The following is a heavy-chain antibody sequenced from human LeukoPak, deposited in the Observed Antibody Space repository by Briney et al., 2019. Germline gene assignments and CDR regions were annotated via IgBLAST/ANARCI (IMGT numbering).Heavy chain of an antibody. CDR2: INHSGST. V-gene: IGHV4-34*01. CDR3: ARTSSSWYARYFDY. Sequence: SETLSLTCAVYGGSFSGYYWSWIRQPPGKGLEWIGEINHSGSTNYNPSLKSRVTISVDTSKNQFSLKLSSVTAADTAVYYCARTSSSWYARYFDYWGQGTLVTVSS. CDR1: GGSFSGYY. J-gene: IGHJ4*02. D-gene: IGHD6-13*01.